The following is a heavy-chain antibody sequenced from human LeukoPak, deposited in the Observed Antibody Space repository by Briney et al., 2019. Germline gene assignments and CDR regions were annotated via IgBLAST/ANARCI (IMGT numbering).Heavy chain of an antibody. V-gene: IGHV3-23*01. J-gene: IGHJ4*02. CDR2: ISGSGGST. D-gene: IGHD3-22*01. CDR1: GFTFSSYA. CDR3: AKDIHYYDSSGYYLTDY. Sequence: GGSLRLSCAASGFTFSSYAMSWVRQAPGKGLEWVSAISGSGGSTCYADSVKGRFTISRDNSKNTLYLQMNSLRAEDTAVYYCAKDIHYYDSSGYYLTDYWGQGTLVTVSS.